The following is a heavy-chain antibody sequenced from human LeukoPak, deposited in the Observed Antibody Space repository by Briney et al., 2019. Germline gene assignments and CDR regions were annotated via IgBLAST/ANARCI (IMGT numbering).Heavy chain of an antibody. D-gene: IGHD4-17*01. CDR1: GFTFSNYA. J-gene: IGHJ4*02. CDR2: ITDSGGST. Sequence: GGSLRLSCAASGFTFSNYALSWVRQVPGKGLEWVSGITDSGGSTYYADSVKGRVTLSRDNSKNTLYLQMNRLRAEDTAVYFCAKDDGGSVTTTDFEYWGQGTLVTVSS. CDR3: AKDDGGSVTTTDFEY. V-gene: IGHV3-23*01.